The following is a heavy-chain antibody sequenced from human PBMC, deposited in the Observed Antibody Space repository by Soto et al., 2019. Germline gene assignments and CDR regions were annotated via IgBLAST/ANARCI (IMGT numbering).Heavy chain of an antibody. CDR1: GYTFTSYD. CDR3: ARGQGCSSTSCYYYFDY. J-gene: IGHJ4*02. Sequence: ASVKVSRKASGYTFTSYDINWVRQATGQGLEWMGWMNPNSGNTGYAQKFQGRVTMTRNTSIDTAYMELSSLRSEDTAVYYCARGQGCSSTSCYYYFDYWGQGTLVTVSS. V-gene: IGHV1-8*01. D-gene: IGHD2-2*01. CDR2: MNPNSGNT.